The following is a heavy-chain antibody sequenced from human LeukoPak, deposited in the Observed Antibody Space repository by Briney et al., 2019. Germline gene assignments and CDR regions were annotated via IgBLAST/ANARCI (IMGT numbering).Heavy chain of an antibody. CDR2: ISSSSSTI. CDR1: GFTFSSYN. CDR3: ASDPPANYYYNYYMDV. J-gene: IGHJ6*03. V-gene: IGHV3-48*01. Sequence: GSLRLSCAASGFTFSSYNMNWVRQAPEKGLEWVSYISSSSSTIYYADSVKGRFTISRDNAKNSLYLQMNSLRAEDTAVYYCASDPPANYYYNYYMDVWGKGTTVTVSS.